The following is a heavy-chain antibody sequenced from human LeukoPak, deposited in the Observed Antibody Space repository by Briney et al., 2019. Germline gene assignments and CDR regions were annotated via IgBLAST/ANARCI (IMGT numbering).Heavy chain of an antibody. CDR2: IHPHGIF. CDR3: SRGRDRSKAGDH. J-gene: IGHJ4*02. Sequence: PSETLSLTCDVSGGSCDDYYCSWIRQPPGKGLEWIGEIHPHGIFYYNSSLTSRVTISIDTSKSQFSLRLTSVTAADTAIYYCSRGRDRSKAGDHWGQGSLVTVSS. V-gene: IGHV4-34*01. D-gene: IGHD5-24*01. CDR1: GGSCDDYY.